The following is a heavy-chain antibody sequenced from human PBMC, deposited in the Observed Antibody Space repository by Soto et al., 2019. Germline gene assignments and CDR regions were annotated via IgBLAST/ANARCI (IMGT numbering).Heavy chain of an antibody. D-gene: IGHD3-22*01. J-gene: IGHJ2*01. CDR1: GFTFSSYG. V-gene: IGHV3-30*03. Sequence: QVQLVESGGGVVQPGRSLRLSCAASGFTFSSYGMHWVRQAPGKGLEWVAVISYDGSNKYYADSVKGRFTISRDNSKNTLYLQMNSLRAEDTAVYYCATDYYDSSGYYPWYFDLWGRGTLVTVSS. CDR3: ATDYYDSSGYYPWYFDL. CDR2: ISYDGSNK.